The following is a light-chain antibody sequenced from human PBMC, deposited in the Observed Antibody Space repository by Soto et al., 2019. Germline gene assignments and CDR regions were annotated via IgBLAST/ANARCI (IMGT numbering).Light chain of an antibody. CDR3: QQSDSTPPA. CDR1: QSISTY. CDR2: AAS. J-gene: IGKJ1*01. V-gene: IGKV1-39*01. Sequence: DIQMTQSPSSLSASVGDRVTITCRASQSISTYLNWYQQKPGKAPKLLIYAASSLKSGVPSRFSGSGPGTDFTLTISSLQPEDFATYYCQQSDSTPPAFGQGTKVEI.